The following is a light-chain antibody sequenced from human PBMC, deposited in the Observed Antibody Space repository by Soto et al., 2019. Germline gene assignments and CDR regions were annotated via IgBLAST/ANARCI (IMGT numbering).Light chain of an antibody. CDR1: SSNIGNKY. CDR2: ENN. J-gene: IGLJ3*02. CDR3: GSWDTSLSAGV. V-gene: IGLV1-51*02. Sequence: QSVLTQPPSVSAAPGQKVTISCSGSSSNIGNKYVSWYQQLPGTAPKLLIFENNKRPSGIPDRFSGSKSGTSATLDITGLQTGDEADYYCGSWDTSLSAGVFGGGTQLTVL.